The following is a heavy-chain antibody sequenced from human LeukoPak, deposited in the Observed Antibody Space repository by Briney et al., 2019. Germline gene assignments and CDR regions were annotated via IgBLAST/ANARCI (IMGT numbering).Heavy chain of an antibody. CDR2: INWNGGST. CDR1: GFTFDDYG. Sequence: GGSLRLSCTASGFTFDDYGMSRVRQAPGKGLEWVSGINWNGGSTGYADSVKGRFTISRDNAKNSPYLQMNSLRAEDTALYYCARELGYCSGGSCERNYYFDYWGQGTLVTVSS. CDR3: ARELGYCSGGSCERNYYFDY. D-gene: IGHD2-15*01. V-gene: IGHV3-20*04. J-gene: IGHJ4*02.